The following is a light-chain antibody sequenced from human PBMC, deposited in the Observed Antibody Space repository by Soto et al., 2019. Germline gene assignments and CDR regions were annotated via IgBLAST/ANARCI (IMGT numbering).Light chain of an antibody. V-gene: IGKV1-39*01. J-gene: IGKJ2*01. Sequence: DIPMTPSPSSLSASVGDRVTITCRASQIISSFLNWYQQEPGKAPKLLIYGASSLQRGVPSRFSGGGSGTDFTLTIGSLQPEDFATYYCQQSYSTPYTCGQETELEIK. CDR1: QIISSF. CDR2: GAS. CDR3: QQSYSTPYT.